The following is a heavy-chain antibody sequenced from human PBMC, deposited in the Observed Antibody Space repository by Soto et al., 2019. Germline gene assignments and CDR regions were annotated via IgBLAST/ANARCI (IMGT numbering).Heavy chain of an antibody. V-gene: IGHV3-23*01. CDR3: AKDGQLDGSGSYLY. D-gene: IGHD3-10*01. J-gene: IGHJ4*02. Sequence: EVQLLESGGGLVQPGGSLRLSCAASGFTFSSYAMSWVRQAPGKGLEWVSAISGSGGSTYYADSVKGRFTIARDNSKNTLYLQMNSLRAEDTAVYYCAKDGQLDGSGSYLYWGQGTLDTVSS. CDR2: ISGSGGST. CDR1: GFTFSSYA.